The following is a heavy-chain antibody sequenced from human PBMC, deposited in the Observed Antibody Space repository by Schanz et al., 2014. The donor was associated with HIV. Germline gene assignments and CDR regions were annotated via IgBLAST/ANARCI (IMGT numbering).Heavy chain of an antibody. CDR3: ARETSGFSTSWPPRYHYYGMDV. J-gene: IGHJ6*02. CDR2: IWYDGSNK. D-gene: IGHD6-13*01. Sequence: QVQLVESGGGVVQPGKSLRLSCAASGFTFSSYGMHWVRQAPGKGLEWGAVIWYDGSNKYYADSVKGRFTISRDNSKNTLYLQMNSLRAEDTAVYYCARETSGFSTSWPPRYHYYGMDVWGQGTTVTVSS. V-gene: IGHV3-33*01. CDR1: GFTFSSYG.